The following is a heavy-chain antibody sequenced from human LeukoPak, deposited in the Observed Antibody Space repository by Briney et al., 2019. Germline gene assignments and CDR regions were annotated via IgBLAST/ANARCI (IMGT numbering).Heavy chain of an antibody. J-gene: IGHJ5*02. CDR3: ATAHRITMVRANWFDP. Sequence: ASVKVSCKVSGYTLTELSMHWVRQAPGKGLEWMGGFDPEDGDTIYAQKFQGRVTMTEDTSTDTAYMELSSLRSEDTAVYYCATAHRITMVRANWFDPWGQGTLVTVSS. D-gene: IGHD3-10*01. CDR2: FDPEDGDT. CDR1: GYTLTELS. V-gene: IGHV1-24*01.